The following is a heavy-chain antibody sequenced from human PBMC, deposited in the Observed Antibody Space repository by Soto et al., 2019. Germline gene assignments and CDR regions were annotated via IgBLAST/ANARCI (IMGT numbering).Heavy chain of an antibody. CDR1: GFTFSSYA. D-gene: IGHD3-9*01. CDR3: AKITYYDILTGPDY. CDR2: ISGSGGST. Sequence: GGSLRLSCAASGFTFSSYAMSWVRQAPGKGLEWVSAISGSGGSTYYADSVKGRFTISRDNSKNTLYLQMNSLRAEDTAVYYCAKITYYDILTGPDYWGQGTLVTVSS. J-gene: IGHJ4*02. V-gene: IGHV3-23*01.